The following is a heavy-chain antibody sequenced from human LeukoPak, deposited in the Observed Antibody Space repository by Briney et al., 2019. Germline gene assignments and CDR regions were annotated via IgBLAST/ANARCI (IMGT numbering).Heavy chain of an antibody. V-gene: IGHV3-11*06. J-gene: IGHJ4*02. CDR3: ARGGYGDYGDY. CDR1: GFIFSDYY. CDR2: ISGSSSYT. Sequence: GGSLRLSCTASGFIFSDYYMSWIRQVPGKGPEWVSYISGSSSYTNYADSVKGRFTISRDNAKNSLYLQMNSLRAEDTALYYCARGGYGDYGDYWGQGTLVTVSS. D-gene: IGHD4-17*01.